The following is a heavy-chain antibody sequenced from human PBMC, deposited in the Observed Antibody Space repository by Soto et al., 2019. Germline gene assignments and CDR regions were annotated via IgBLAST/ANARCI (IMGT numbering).Heavy chain of an antibody. V-gene: IGHV1-8*01. Sequence: QVQLLQSGAEVKKPGASVKVSCKASGYTFPSYNINWVRQATGQGPEWMGWMNPNSGNTGYAQKFQGRVTMTRDSSIYTAYMEPSRPRSEDTAEYYCARADLYGSGIYGYWRQRTLVTVS. CDR3: ARADLYGSGIYGY. CDR2: MNPNSGNT. D-gene: IGHD3-10*01. J-gene: IGHJ4*02. CDR1: GYTFPSYN.